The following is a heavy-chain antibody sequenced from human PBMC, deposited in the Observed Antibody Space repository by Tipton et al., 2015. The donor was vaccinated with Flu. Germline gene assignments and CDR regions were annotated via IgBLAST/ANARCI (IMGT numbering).Heavy chain of an antibody. CDR2: TYISGGT. D-gene: IGHD3-16*01. CDR3: ARDLGAFNWFDS. J-gene: IGHJ5*01. V-gene: IGHV4-61*02. Sequence: TLSLTCSVSGGSISSSSHYWSWIRQPAGKGLEWIGRTYISGGTEYNPSLKSRASISVDRAKNQFSLKLNSVTAADTAGYYCARDLGAFNWFDSWGRGTLVTVSS. CDR1: GGSISSSSHY.